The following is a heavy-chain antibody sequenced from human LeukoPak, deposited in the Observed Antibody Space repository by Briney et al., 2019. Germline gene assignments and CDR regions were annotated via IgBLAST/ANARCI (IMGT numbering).Heavy chain of an antibody. CDR3: ARDAGTGGDWYFDL. CDR1: GFTFSSYG. V-gene: IGHV3-13*01. Sequence: GFPRPSRAASGFTFSSYGIHWGRQATGKSVGWGSTIGTAGDTYYPGSVKGRFTISREDVKNSLYLQMNSLRAGDTAVYYCARDAGTGGDWYFDLWGRGTLVTVSS. D-gene: IGHD6-13*01. CDR2: IGTAGDT. J-gene: IGHJ2*01.